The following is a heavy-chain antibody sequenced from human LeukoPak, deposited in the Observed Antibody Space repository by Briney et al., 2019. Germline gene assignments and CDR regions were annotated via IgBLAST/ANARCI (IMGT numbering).Heavy chain of an antibody. V-gene: IGHV1-46*01. D-gene: IGHD3-16*01. J-gene: IGHJ4*03. Sequence: GASVRVSCKASGFTFSDFFLNWVRQAPGQGLEWMGIINPNSGSTDYPQKFQSRLTMTGDMSTSTFYMELSSLASDDTAIYYCARGGRQLWQSYFDDWGQGTLVTVSS. CDR2: INPNSGST. CDR1: GFTFSDFF. CDR3: ARGGRQLWQSYFDD.